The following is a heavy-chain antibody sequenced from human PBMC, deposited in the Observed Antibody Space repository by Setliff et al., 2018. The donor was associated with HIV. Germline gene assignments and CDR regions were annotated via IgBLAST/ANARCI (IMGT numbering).Heavy chain of an antibody. CDR1: GGSISSSSYY. CDR2: IYSGGTT. V-gene: IGHV4-39*07. CDR3: ARGPPAEDYYYYMDV. J-gene: IGHJ6*03. Sequence: SETLSLTCTVSGGSISSSSYYWGWIRQPPGKGLEWIGNIYSGGTTYYNSSLRSRVTISVDTSKNQFSLNLTSVTAADTAVYYCARGPPAEDYYYYMDVWDKGTTVTVSS.